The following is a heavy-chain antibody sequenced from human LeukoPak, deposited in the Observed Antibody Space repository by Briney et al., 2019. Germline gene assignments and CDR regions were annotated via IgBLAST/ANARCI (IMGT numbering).Heavy chain of an antibody. J-gene: IGHJ4*02. Sequence: PSETLTLTCTVSGGSISSYYWSWIRHPPGKGLEGIGYIYYSGSTNYNPSLKSRVTLSVDTSQKHFSLKQSSVSAAGTGLFFCGRLSDSSGYYYDYWGQGTLVTVSS. D-gene: IGHD3-22*01. CDR1: GGSISSYY. CDR2: IYYSGST. V-gene: IGHV4-59*08. CDR3: GRLSDSSGYYYDY.